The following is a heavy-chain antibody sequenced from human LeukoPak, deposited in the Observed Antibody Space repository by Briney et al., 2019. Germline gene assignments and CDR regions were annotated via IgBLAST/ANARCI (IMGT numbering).Heavy chain of an antibody. CDR2: IIPIFGTA. CDR1: GGTFSSYA. Sequence: ASVKVSCKASGGTFSSYAISWVRQAPGQGLEWMGGIIPIFGTANYAQKFQGRVTITADESTSTAYMELSSLRSEDTAVYYCARAGHNWNLPLGYWGQGTLVTVSS. V-gene: IGHV1-69*13. J-gene: IGHJ4*02. D-gene: IGHD1-7*01. CDR3: ARAGHNWNLPLGY.